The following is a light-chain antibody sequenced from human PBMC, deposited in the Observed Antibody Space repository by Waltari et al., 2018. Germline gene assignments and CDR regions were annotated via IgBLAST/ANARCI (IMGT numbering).Light chain of an antibody. CDR2: GAS. CDR1: QSVSDH. Sequence: EIVMTQSPATLSVSPGERATLPCRASQSVSDHLAWYQQKPGQAPSLLIYGASTRATGIPARFSGSGSGTEFTLTISSLQSEDFAVYFCQQYDDWPSCTFGQGTKVEMK. CDR3: QQYDDWPSCT. J-gene: IGKJ1*01. V-gene: IGKV3-15*01.